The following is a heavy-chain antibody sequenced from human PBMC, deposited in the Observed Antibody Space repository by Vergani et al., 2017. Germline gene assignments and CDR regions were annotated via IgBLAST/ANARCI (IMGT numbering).Heavy chain of an antibody. CDR3: GRGDYGILTGYRY. CDR2: INPSGGHT. CDR1: EYTFSNYY. Sequence: QVQVVQSGAEVKNSGASVKVSCKTSEYTFSNYYMHWVRQAPGQGLEWMGIINPSGGHTNYAQKFQGRVTMTRDTSTSTVYMELSSLRSEDTAIYYCGRGDYGILTGYRYWGQGTLVTVSA. D-gene: IGHD3-9*01. J-gene: IGHJ4*02. V-gene: IGHV1-46*03.